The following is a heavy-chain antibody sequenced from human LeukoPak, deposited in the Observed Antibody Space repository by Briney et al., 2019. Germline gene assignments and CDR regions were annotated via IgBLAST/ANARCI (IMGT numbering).Heavy chain of an antibody. Sequence: SETLSLTCTVSGYSISSGYYWGWIRQPPGKGLEWIGSIYHGGSTYYNPSLKSRVTISVDTSKNQFSLKLSSVTAADTAVYYCAGERGRPIFGVVKHWFDPWGQGNLVTVSS. CDR3: AGERGRPIFGVVKHWFDP. D-gene: IGHD3-3*01. CDR2: IYHGGST. J-gene: IGHJ5*02. CDR1: GYSISSGYY. V-gene: IGHV4-38-2*02.